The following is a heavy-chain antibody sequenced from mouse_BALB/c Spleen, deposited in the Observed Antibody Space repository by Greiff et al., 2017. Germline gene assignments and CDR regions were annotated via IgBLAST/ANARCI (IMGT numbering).Heavy chain of an antibody. CDR3: ARYGSYAMDY. D-gene: IGHD1-1*01. V-gene: IGHV14-1*02. CDR1: GFTINDYY. Sequence: VQLQQSGAELVRPGALVKLSCKASGFTINDYYMHWVKQRPEQGLEWIGWIDPENGNTRYDPKFQGKASITADKSSNTAYLQHSSLTSEDTAVYYCARYGSYAMDYWGQGTSVTVSS. J-gene: IGHJ4*01. CDR2: IDPENGNT.